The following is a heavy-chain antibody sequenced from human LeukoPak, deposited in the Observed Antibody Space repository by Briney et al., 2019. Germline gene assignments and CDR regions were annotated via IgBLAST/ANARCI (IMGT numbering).Heavy chain of an antibody. V-gene: IGHV6-1*01. D-gene: IGHD6-19*01. CDR3: ARDGDTSSGWYSVLGY. CDR2: TYYRSKWYN. Sequence: SQTLSLTCALSGVSVSSNSAAWSWIRHSPARGLQWLVRTYYRSKWYNDYAVSMKSRITINPDTSKNQFSLQLNSVTPDDTAVYYCARDGDTSSGWYSVLGYWGQGTLVTVSS. J-gene: IGHJ4*02. CDR1: GVSVSSNSAA.